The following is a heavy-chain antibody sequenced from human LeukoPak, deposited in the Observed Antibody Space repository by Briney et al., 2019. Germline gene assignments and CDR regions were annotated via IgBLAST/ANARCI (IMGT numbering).Heavy chain of an antibody. CDR2: INHSGST. J-gene: IGHJ4*02. CDR1: GGSFSGYY. CDR3: ARGPGQLWFGY. D-gene: IGHD5-18*01. Sequence: SQTLSLTSAVYGGSFSGYYWSWIRQPPGKGLEWIGEINHSGSTNYNPSLKSRVTISVDTSKNQFSLKLSSVTAADTAVYYCARGPGQLWFGYWGQGTLVTVSS. V-gene: IGHV4-34*01.